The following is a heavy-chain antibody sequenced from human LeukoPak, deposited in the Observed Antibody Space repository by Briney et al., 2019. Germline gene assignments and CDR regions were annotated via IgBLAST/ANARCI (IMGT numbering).Heavy chain of an antibody. CDR3: ARENPSGYYNRPIDY. J-gene: IGHJ4*02. D-gene: IGHD3-22*01. CDR2: INHSGST. V-gene: IGHV4-34*01. Sequence: SETLSLTCAVYGGSFSGYYWSWIRQPPGKGLEWIGEINHSGSTNYNPSLKSRVTMSVDTSKNQFSLKLSSVTAADTAIYYCARENPSGYYNRPIDYWGQGTLVTVSS. CDR1: GGSFSGYY.